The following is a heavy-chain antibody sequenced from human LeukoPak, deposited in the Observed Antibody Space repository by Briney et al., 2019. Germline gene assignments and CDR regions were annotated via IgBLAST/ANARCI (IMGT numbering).Heavy chain of an antibody. CDR1: EFTLSNAW. D-gene: IGHD2-21*02. Sequence: PGGSLRLSCAASEFTLSNAWMSWVRQAPGKGLEWVGRIKSKTDGGTTDYAAPVKGRFTISRDDSKNTLYLQMNSLKTEDTAVYYCTTGGGDLYYFDYWGQGTLVTVSS. V-gene: IGHV3-15*01. CDR2: IKSKTDGGTT. J-gene: IGHJ4*02. CDR3: TTGGGDLYYFDY.